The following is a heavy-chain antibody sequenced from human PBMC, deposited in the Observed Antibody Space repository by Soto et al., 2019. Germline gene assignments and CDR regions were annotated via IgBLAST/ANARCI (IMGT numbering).Heavy chain of an antibody. D-gene: IGHD4-17*01. V-gene: IGHV3-23*01. J-gene: IGHJ4*02. CDR2: ISGSGGST. CDR3: AKAQKANDCGDYVPFDY. CDR1: GFTFSSYS. Sequence: GGSLILSCAASGFTFSSYSMSWVLQAPGKGMEWVSAISGSGGSTYYADSVKGRFTISRDNSKNTLYLQMNSLRAEDTAVYYCAKAQKANDCGDYVPFDYWGQGTLFTVSS.